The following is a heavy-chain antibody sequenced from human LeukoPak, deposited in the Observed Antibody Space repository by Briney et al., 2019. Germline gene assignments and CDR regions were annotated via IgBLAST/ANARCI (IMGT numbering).Heavy chain of an antibody. D-gene: IGHD3-22*01. CDR1: GFSFSSYG. Sequence: GALRLSCAASGFSFSSYGMHWVRQAPGKGLEWVAVIWYDGSKKYYADSVKGRFIISRDNSRNTLYLQMNSLRAEDTAVYYCAKVSVVAGRNAFDIWGQGTMVTVSS. J-gene: IGHJ3*02. CDR2: IWYDGSKK. V-gene: IGHV3-33*06. CDR3: AKVSVVAGRNAFDI.